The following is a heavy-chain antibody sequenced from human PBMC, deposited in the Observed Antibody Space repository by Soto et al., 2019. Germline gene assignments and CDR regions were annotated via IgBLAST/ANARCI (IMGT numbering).Heavy chain of an antibody. D-gene: IGHD1-20*01. J-gene: IGHJ4*02. CDR3: ARNNHGFYY. Sequence: GESLKISCXASGYTFTANWIAWVRQMPGKNLEWMGVIYSGDSDTRYSPSFQHQVTLSVDKSIHTVYLQWNSLKASDTAMYYCARNNHGFYYWGQGTLVTVSS. CDR1: GYTFTANW. CDR2: IYSGDSDT. V-gene: IGHV5-51*03.